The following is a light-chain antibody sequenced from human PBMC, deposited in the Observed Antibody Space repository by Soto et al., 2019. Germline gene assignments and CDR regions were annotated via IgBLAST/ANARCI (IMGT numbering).Light chain of an antibody. V-gene: IGLV1-44*01. J-gene: IGLJ3*02. CDR1: SSNIGSNT. Sequence: QAVVTQPPSTSGTPGQRVTISCSGSSSNIGSNTVNWYQQLPGTAPKLLIYNSNQRPSGVPDRFSGSKSGTSASLAISGLQSEDEADYYCATWDDSLNGWVFGGGTKLTVL. CDR2: NSN. CDR3: ATWDDSLNGWV.